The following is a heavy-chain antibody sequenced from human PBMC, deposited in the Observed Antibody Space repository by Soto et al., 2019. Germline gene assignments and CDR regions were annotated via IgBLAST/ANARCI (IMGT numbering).Heavy chain of an antibody. V-gene: IGHV4-34*01. Sequence: SETLSLTCAVYGGSFSGYYWSWIRQPPGKGLEWIGEINHSGSTNYNPSLKSRVTISVDTSKNQFSLKLSSVTAADTAVYYCASDYGDFDYWGQGTLVTVSS. CDR1: GGSFSGYY. CDR3: ASDYGDFDY. D-gene: IGHD4-17*01. CDR2: INHSGST. J-gene: IGHJ4*02.